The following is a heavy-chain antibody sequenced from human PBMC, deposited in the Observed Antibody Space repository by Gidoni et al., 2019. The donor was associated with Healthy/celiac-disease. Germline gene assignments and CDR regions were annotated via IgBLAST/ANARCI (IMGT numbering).Heavy chain of an antibody. V-gene: IGHV5-51*03. J-gene: IGHJ4*02. CDR3: ARRGFGVPRILPRLGYFDY. Sequence: EVQLVQSGAEVKKPGESLKISCKGSGYSFTSYWIGWVRQMPGKGLEWMGIIYPGDSDTRYSPSFQGQVTISADKSISTAYLQWSSLKASDTAMYYCARRGFGVPRILPRLGYFDYWGQGTLVTVSS. CDR2: IYPGDSDT. D-gene: IGHD3-10*01. CDR1: GYSFTSYW.